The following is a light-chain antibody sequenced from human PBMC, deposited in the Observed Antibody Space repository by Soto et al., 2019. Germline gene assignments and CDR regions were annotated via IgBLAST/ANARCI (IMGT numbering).Light chain of an antibody. J-gene: IGKJ1*01. CDR2: GAS. Sequence: EIVLAQSPGTLSLSPGERAPLSCRASQSVTNSFLAWSQQKPGQAPRLLIYGASRRATGIPDRFTGSGSGTDFTLTISRLEPEDFAVYYCQQYVSSPWAFGQGTKVDIK. CDR1: QSVTNSF. CDR3: QQYVSSPWA. V-gene: IGKV3-20*01.